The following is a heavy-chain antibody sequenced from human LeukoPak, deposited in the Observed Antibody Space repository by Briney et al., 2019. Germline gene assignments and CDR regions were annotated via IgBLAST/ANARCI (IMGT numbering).Heavy chain of an antibody. V-gene: IGHV1-8*01. Sequence: ASVKVSCKASGYTFISYDINWVRQATGQGLEWMGWMNPNSGITGYAQKFQGRVSMTRNTSIGTAYMELSSLKSEDTAVYYCARGPYYYDSNGRTPYDYWGQGTLVTVSS. CDR2: MNPNSGIT. CDR1: GYTFISYD. CDR3: ARGPYYYDSNGRTPYDY. J-gene: IGHJ4*02. D-gene: IGHD3-22*01.